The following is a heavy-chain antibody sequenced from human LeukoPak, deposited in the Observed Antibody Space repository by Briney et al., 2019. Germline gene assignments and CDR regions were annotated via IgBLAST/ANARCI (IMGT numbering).Heavy chain of an antibody. CDR1: GDSISGFY. CDR2: ISTSGST. Sequence: SETLSLTCTVSGDSISGFYWSWIRQPAGKGLQWIGRISTSGSTNYNPSLKSRVTISLDTSKKQIYLRLASVTAADTALYYCARRMATVTDAFDIWGRGTMVSVSS. CDR3: ARRMATVTDAFDI. J-gene: IGHJ3*02. V-gene: IGHV4-4*07. D-gene: IGHD5-24*01.